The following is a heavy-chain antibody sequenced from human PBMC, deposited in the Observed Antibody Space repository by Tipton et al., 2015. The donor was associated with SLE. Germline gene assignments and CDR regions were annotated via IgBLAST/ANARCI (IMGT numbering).Heavy chain of an antibody. V-gene: IGHV3-43*01. D-gene: IGHD1-7*01. CDR3: AKDLTRYNWNLGAYVDY. CDR2: ISWDGGST. CDR1: GFTFDDYT. J-gene: IGHJ4*02. Sequence: SLRLSCAASGFTFDDYTMHWVRQAPGKGLEWVSLISWDGGSTYYADSVKGRFTISRDNSKNSLYLQMNSLRTEDTALYYCAKDLTRYNWNLGAYVDYWGQGPLVTVSS.